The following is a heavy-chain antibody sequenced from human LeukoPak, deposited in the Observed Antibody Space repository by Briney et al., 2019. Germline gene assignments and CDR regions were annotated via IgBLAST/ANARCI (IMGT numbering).Heavy chain of an antibody. J-gene: IGHJ2*01. CDR2: IYTSGST. D-gene: IGHD3-9*01. CDR1: GGSISSYY. CDR3: ARQYSDILTGYHRGELYWYFDL. Sequence: SETLSLTCTVSGGSISSYYWSWIRQPAGKGLEWIGRIYTSGSTNYNPSLKGRVTMSVDTSKNQFSLKLSSVTAADTAVYYCARQYSDILTGYHRGELYWYFDLWGRGTLVTVSS. V-gene: IGHV4-4*07.